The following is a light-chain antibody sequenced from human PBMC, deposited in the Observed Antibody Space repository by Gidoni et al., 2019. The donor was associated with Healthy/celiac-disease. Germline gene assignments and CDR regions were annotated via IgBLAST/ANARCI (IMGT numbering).Light chain of an antibody. CDR2: GAS. V-gene: IGKV3-20*01. CDR3: QQFGSSMCS. J-gene: IGKJ2*04. CDR1: QSVRSSY. Sequence: EIVLPQSPGTLSLSPGERATLSCRASQSVRSSYLAWYQQKPGQAPRLLIYGASSRATGIPDRFSGSGSGTDFTLTISRLEPEDFAVYYCQQFGSSMCSFXQXTKLEIK.